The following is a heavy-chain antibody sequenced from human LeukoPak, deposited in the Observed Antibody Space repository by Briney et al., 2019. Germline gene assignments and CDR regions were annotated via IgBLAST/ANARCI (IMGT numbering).Heavy chain of an antibody. V-gene: IGHV1-2*02. CDR2: INPNSGGT. CDR1: GYTFTGYY. Sequence: GASVKVSCKASGYTFTGYYMHWVRQAPGQGLEWMGWINPNSGGTNYAQKFQGRVTMTRDTSISTAYMELSRLRSDDTAVYYCARPYSSRHPNNWFDPWGQGTLVNVSS. D-gene: IGHD6-13*01. J-gene: IGHJ5*02. CDR3: ARPYSSRHPNNWFDP.